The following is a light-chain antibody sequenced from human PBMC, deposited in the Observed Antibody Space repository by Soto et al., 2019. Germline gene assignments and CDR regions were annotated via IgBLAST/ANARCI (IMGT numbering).Light chain of an antibody. V-gene: IGLV1-40*01. J-gene: IGLJ1*01. CDR1: SSNIRAGYD. Sequence: QSVPTQPPSVSGAPGQRVTISCTGSSSNIRAGYDVHWYQRLPGTAPKVLIYGNNNRPSGVPDRCSGSKSGTSASLAITGLQAEDEADYYCQSYDSSLSGSYVFGTGTKLTVL. CDR3: QSYDSSLSGSYV. CDR2: GNN.